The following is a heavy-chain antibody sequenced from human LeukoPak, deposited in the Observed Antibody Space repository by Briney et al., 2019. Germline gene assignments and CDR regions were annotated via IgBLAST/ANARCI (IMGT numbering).Heavy chain of an antibody. CDR2: IYSGGST. D-gene: IGHD2-15*01. CDR3: AKDHCSGGSCYGYYYYYYYMDV. J-gene: IGHJ6*03. V-gene: IGHV3-53*01. Sequence: GGSLRLSCAASGFTVSSNYMSWVRQAPGKGLEWVSVIYSGGSTYYADSVKGRFTISRDNSKNTLYLQMNSLRAEDTAVYYCAKDHCSGGSCYGYYYYYYYMDVWGKGTTVTISS. CDR1: GFTVSSNY.